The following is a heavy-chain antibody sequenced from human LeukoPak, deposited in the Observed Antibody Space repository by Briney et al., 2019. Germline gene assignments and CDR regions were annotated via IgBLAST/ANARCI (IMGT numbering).Heavy chain of an antibody. CDR3: ARSCRILDIVATIRARLGGNGFDI. CDR2: INHSGST. J-gene: IGHJ3*02. D-gene: IGHD5-12*01. V-gene: IGHV4-39*07. CDR1: GDSFSSITYS. Sequence: PSETLSLTCAVSGDSFSSITYSWTWIRQPPGKGLEWIGEINHSGSTNYNPSLKSRVTIAVETSKNQFSLKLSSVTAADKAVYYCARSCRILDIVATIRARLGGNGFDIWGQGTMVTVSS.